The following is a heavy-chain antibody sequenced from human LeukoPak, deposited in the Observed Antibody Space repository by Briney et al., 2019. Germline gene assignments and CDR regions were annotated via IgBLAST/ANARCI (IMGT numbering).Heavy chain of an antibody. D-gene: IGHD3-22*01. CDR2: IYYSGST. J-gene: IGHJ3*02. CDR3: ARSSGYYYNDAFDI. Sequence: SETLSLTCTVSGGSIRSSSNYWGWSRQPPGKGLEWIGSIYYSGSTYYNPSLKSRVTISVDTSKNQFSLKLSSVTAADTAVYYCARSSGYYYNDAFDIWGLGTLVTVSS. CDR1: GGSIRSSSNY. V-gene: IGHV4-39*01.